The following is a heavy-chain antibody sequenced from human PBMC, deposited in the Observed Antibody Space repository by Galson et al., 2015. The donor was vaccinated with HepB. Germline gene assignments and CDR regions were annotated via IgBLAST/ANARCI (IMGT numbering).Heavy chain of an antibody. J-gene: IGHJ5*02. D-gene: IGHD4-17*01. CDR2: IYPGDSDT. CDR1: GYSFTSYW. V-gene: IGHV5-51*01. Sequence: QSGAEVKKPGESLKISCKGSGYSFTSYWIGWVRQMPGKGLEWMGIIYPGDSDTRYSPSFQGQVTISADKSISTAYLQWSSLKASDTAMYYCATLPFYDYGDYLWFDPWGQGTLVTVSS. CDR3: ATLPFYDYGDYLWFDP.